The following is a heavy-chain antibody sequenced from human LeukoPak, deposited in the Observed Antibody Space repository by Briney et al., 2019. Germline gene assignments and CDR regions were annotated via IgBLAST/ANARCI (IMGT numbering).Heavy chain of an antibody. V-gene: IGHV4-61*02. J-gene: IGHJ4*02. Sequence: PSETLSLTCTVSGDSISSGSYYWSWIRQPAGKGLEWIGRFHTSGSTYYNPSLRSRVTISVDTSQNQFSLKLGSVTAADTAVYYCAGDLDGDYDSYSFDYWGQGILVTVSS. D-gene: IGHD2-21*02. CDR1: GDSISSGSYY. CDR3: AGDLDGDYDSYSFDY. CDR2: FHTSGST.